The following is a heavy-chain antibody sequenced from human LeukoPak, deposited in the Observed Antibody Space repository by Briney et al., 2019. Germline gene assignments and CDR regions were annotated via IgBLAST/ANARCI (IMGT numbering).Heavy chain of an antibody. V-gene: IGHV1-18*01. Sequence: ASVKVSCKASGYTFTSYGISWVRQAPGQGLEWMGWISAYNGDTTYAQKLQGRVTMTTDTSTTTAYMELRSLRSDDTAVYYCARMDSGSYFFNEAYYYYYMDVWGKGTTVTVSS. D-gene: IGHD1-26*01. CDR1: GYTFTSYG. CDR2: ISAYNGDT. J-gene: IGHJ6*03. CDR3: ARMDSGSYFFNEAYYYYYMDV.